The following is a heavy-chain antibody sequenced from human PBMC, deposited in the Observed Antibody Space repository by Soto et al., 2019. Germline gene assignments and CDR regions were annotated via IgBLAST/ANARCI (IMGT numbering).Heavy chain of an antibody. Sequence: QVQLQESGPGLVKPSGTLSLTCAVSGGSISSNNWWSWVRQPPGKGLEWIGEIFQSGSTYYSPSLKSRVPISVDKSKNQFSLKLTSVTAADTAVYYCARVYSGSYSDYWGQGTLVTVSS. CDR2: IFQSGST. CDR1: GGSISSNNW. CDR3: ARVYSGSYSDY. D-gene: IGHD1-26*01. J-gene: IGHJ4*02. V-gene: IGHV4-4*02.